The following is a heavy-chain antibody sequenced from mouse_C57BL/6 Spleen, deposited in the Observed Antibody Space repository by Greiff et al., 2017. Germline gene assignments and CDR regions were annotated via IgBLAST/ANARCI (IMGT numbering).Heavy chain of an antibody. CDR1: GYTFTSYW. CDR3: AWEDYDGAWFAY. V-gene: IGHV1-52*01. J-gene: IGHJ3*01. D-gene: IGHD2-4*01. Sequence: QVQLQQPGAELVRPGSSVKLSCKASGYTFTSYWMHWVKQRPIQGLEWIGNIDPSDSETHYNQKFKDKATLTVDKASSTAYMQLRSLTSEDSAVYVCAWEDYDGAWFAYWGQGTLVTVSA. CDR2: IDPSDSET.